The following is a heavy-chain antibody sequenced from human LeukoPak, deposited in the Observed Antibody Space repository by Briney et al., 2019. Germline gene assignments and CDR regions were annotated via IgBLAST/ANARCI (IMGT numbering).Heavy chain of an antibody. D-gene: IGHD4-17*01. CDR3: AKDTGDYDYYYYGMDV. CDR1: GFTFDDYA. J-gene: IGHJ6*02. CDR2: ISWNSGSI. Sequence: PGGSLRLSCAASGFTFDDYAMHWVRQAPGKGLEWVSGISWNSGSIGYADSVKGRFTISRDNAKNSLYLQMNSLRAEDTALYYCAKDTGDYDYYYYGMDVWGQGTTVTVSS. V-gene: IGHV3-9*01.